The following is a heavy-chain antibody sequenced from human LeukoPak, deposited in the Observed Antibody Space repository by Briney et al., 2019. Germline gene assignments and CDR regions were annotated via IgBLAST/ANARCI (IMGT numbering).Heavy chain of an antibody. V-gene: IGHV3-23*01. J-gene: IGHJ5*02. CDR1: GFTFSSYA. CDR3: AKVPNVVVPAAIPWFDP. D-gene: IGHD2-2*02. Sequence: GGSLRLSCAASGFTFSSYAMSWVRQAPGKGLEWVSAISGSGGSTYYADSVKGRFTISRDNSKNTLYLQMNSLRAEDTAVYYCAKVPNVVVPAAIPWFDPWGQGTLVTVSS. CDR2: ISGSGGST.